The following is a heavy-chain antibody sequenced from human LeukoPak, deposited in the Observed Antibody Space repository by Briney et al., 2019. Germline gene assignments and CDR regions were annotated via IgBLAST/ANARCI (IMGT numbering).Heavy chain of an antibody. CDR1: GGTFSSYA. Sequence: ASVKVSCKASGGTFSSYAISWVRQAPGQGLEWMGIINPSGGSTSYAQKFQGRVTMTRDTSTSTVYMELSSLRSEDTAVYYCARDYMVPAAVYYYYGMDVWGQGTTVTVSS. J-gene: IGHJ6*02. D-gene: IGHD2-2*01. CDR2: INPSGGST. CDR3: ARDYMVPAAVYYYYGMDV. V-gene: IGHV1-46*01.